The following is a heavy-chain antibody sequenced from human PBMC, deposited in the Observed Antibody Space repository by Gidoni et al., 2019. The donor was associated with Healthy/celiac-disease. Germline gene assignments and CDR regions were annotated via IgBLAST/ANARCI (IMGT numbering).Heavy chain of an antibody. CDR1: GFTFSSEW. D-gene: IGHD1-7*01. CDR2: IKQDGSEK. Sequence: EVQLVEAGGGVVQPGGSLRLSCAASGFTFSSEWMSWVRQAPGKGLEWVANIKQDGSEKYYVASVKGRFTISRDNAKNSLYLQMNSLRAEDTAVYYCARLELELRDYYYYYGMDVWGQGTTVTVSS. J-gene: IGHJ6*02. CDR3: ARLELELRDYYYYYGMDV. V-gene: IGHV3-7*03.